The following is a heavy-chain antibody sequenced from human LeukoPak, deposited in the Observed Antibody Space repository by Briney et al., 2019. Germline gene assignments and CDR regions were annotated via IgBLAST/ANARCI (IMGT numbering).Heavy chain of an antibody. CDR3: ASGNAFDI. CDR1: GFTFSSYA. J-gene: IGHJ3*02. D-gene: IGHD1-26*01. CDR2: ISYDGSNK. V-gene: IGHV3-30-3*01. Sequence: ERSLRLSCAASGFTFSSYAMHWVRQAPGKGLEWVAVISYDGSNKYYADSVKGRFTISRDNSKNTLYLQMNSLRAEDTAVYYCASGNAFDIWGQGTMVTVSS.